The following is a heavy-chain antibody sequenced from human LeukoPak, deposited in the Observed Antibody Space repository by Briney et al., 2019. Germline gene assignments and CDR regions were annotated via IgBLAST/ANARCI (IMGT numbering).Heavy chain of an antibody. Sequence: SQTLSLTCTVSGGSISSGTYYWSWIRQPAEKGLEWIGYIYYSGSTYYNPSLKSRVTISVDTSKNQFSLKLTSVTAADTAVYYCARDHGYSGTYSWFDPWGQGTLVTVSS. J-gene: IGHJ5*02. CDR3: ARDHGYSGTYSWFDP. CDR1: GGSISSGTYY. CDR2: IYYSGST. V-gene: IGHV4-30-4*08. D-gene: IGHD1-26*01.